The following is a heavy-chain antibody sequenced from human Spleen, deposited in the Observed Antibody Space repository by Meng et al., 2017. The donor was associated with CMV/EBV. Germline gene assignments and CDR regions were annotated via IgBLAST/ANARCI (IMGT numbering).Heavy chain of an antibody. CDR2: ISSSGSTI. D-gene: IGHD4-23*01. CDR3: ARAYSPYGGNSRDFDY. V-gene: IGHV3-11*01. J-gene: IGHJ4*02. CDR1: GFTFSDYY. Sequence: GGSLRLSCAASGFTFSDYYMSWIRQAPGKGLEWVSYISSSGSTIYYADSMKGRFTISRDNAKNSLYLQMNSLRAEDTAVYYCARAYSPYGGNSRDFDYWGQGTLVTVSS.